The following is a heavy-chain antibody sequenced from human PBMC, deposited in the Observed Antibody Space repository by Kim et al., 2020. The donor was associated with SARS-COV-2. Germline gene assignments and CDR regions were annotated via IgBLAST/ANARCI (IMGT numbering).Heavy chain of an antibody. CDR1: GFTFRSYH. CDR2: IWYDGSHK. D-gene: IGHD3-9*01. J-gene: IGHJ4*02. CDR3: ARDSNRYGSNPSAFDY. Sequence: GGSLRLSCAASGFTFRSYHMHWVRQAPGKGLDWVALIWYDGSHKYYADSVKGRFTISRDNSKNTVYVQMNSLTAEDTAVYYCARDSNRYGSNPSAFDYWGQGTLVTVSS. V-gene: IGHV3-33*01.